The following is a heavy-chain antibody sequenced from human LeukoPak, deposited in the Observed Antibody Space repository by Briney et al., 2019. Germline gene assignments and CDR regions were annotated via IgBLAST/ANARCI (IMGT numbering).Heavy chain of an antibody. J-gene: IGHJ4*02. D-gene: IGHD3-22*01. CDR1: GGSVSSSSYY. V-gene: IGHV4-39*01. CDR3: VRHVGYYDTLSNLRDY. Sequence: SETLSLTCTVSGGSVSSSSYYWGWIRQPPGKGLEWIGSIYYSGGTYYNPSLKSRVTISVDTSKNHLSLKLSSVTAADTAVYYCVRHVGYYDTLSNLRDYWGQGTLVTVSS. CDR2: IYYSGGT.